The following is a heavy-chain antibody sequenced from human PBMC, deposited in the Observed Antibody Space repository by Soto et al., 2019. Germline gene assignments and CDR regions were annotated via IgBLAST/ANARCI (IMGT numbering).Heavy chain of an antibody. J-gene: IGHJ4*02. V-gene: IGHV4-34*01. CDR3: ARGGFSITMVRGVTH. CDR2: INHSGST. Sequence: PSETLSLTCAVYGGSFSGYYWSWIRQPPGKGLEWIGEINHSGSTNYNPSLKSRVTISVDTSKNQFSLKLSSVTAADTAVYYCARGGFSITMVRGVTHWGQGTLVTVSS. D-gene: IGHD3-10*01. CDR1: GGSFSGYY.